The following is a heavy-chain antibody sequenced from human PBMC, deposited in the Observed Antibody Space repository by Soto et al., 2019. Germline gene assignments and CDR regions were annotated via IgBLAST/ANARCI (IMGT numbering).Heavy chain of an antibody. D-gene: IGHD2-2*01. CDR3: TKGASTSCFSAVDL. CDR1: GFTFDDYA. J-gene: IGHJ3*01. Sequence: EVQLVESGGGLVQPGRSLRLSCTASGFTFDDYAMHWVRQAPGKGLEWVSSISWNSGNIVYADSVRGRFTISRDNAKTSLHLQMNSLRAEDTALYYCTKGASTSCFSAVDLWGQGTMVTVSS. V-gene: IGHV3-9*01. CDR2: ISWNSGNI.